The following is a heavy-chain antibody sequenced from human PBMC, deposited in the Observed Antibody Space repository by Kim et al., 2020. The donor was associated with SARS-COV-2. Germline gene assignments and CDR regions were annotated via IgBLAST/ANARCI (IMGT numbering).Heavy chain of an antibody. CDR1: GYSLSDLS. D-gene: IGHD3-10*01. CDR3: ATAPNYYTSGTSYFRYFDL. J-gene: IGHJ2*01. CDR2: FDVDDGET. V-gene: IGHV1-24*01. Sequence: ASVKVSCKVSGYSLSDLSIHWVRQAPGKGLEWMGGFDVDDGETIYTQKFQDRVTMTEDTSTDTAYMEVRSLRFDDTAVYFCATAPNYYTSGTSYFRYFDL.